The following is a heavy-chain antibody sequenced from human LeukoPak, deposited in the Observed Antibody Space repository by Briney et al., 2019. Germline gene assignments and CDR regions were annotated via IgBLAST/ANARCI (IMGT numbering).Heavy chain of an antibody. J-gene: IGHJ4*02. V-gene: IGHV4-4*07. CDR2: IYTSGST. Sequence: SETLSLTCTVSGGSISSYYWSWIRQPAGKGLEWIGRIYTSGSTNYNPSLKSRATMSVDTSKNQFSLKLSSVTAADTAVYYCARDRYYYGSGSYSFDYWGQGTLVTVSS. D-gene: IGHD3-10*01. CDR1: GGSISSYY. CDR3: ARDRYYYGSGSYSFDY.